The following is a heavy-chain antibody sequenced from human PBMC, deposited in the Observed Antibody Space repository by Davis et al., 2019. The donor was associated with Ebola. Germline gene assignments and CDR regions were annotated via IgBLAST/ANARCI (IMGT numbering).Heavy chain of an antibody. CDR1: GFSLNDYG. CDR3: AKGDNSGWYGVDY. V-gene: IGHV3-30*18. D-gene: IGHD6-19*01. J-gene: IGHJ4*02. Sequence: GESLKISCAASGFSLNDYGMNWVRQAPGKGLEWVALTSYDGSRKDYADSVKGRFTISRDNSQNTLYLQMNSLRAEDTAVYYCAKGDNSGWYGVDYWGQGTLVTVSS. CDR2: TSYDGSRK.